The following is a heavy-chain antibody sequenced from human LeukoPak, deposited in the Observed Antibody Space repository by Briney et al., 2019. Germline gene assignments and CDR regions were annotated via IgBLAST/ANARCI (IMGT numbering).Heavy chain of an antibody. CDR3: AKRAFKTFGGITEKIYYFDC. D-gene: IGHD3-16*01. CDR2: ISVSGGNT. J-gene: IGHJ4*02. Sequence: GRSLRLSCAASGFTFSSYAMSWVRQAPGKGLEWVSSISVSGGNTYYADSVKGRFTISRDNSKNTLYLQMNSLRAEDTAVYYCAKRAFKTFGGITEKIYYFDCWGQGTLVTVSS. CDR1: GFTFSSYA. V-gene: IGHV3-23*01.